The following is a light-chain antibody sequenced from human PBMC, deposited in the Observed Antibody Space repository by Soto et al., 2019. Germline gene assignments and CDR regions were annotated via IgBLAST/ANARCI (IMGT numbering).Light chain of an antibody. Sequence: QSVLTQPPSASGTLGQRVTISCSGSSSNIGSNTVNWYQQLPGSAPKVLIYSNHQRPSGVPDRFSGSKSGTSASLAISGLQYEDEADYYCAAWDDSLWVFGGGTQLTVL. V-gene: IGLV1-44*01. J-gene: IGLJ3*02. CDR1: SSNIGSNT. CDR2: SNH. CDR3: AAWDDSLWV.